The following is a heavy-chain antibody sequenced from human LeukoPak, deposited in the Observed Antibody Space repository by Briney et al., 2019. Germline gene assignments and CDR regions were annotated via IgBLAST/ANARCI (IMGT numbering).Heavy chain of an antibody. D-gene: IGHD4-11*01. V-gene: IGHV3-11*05. CDR3: AKATNTVTGTPALAIDY. CDR1: GFIFSDYY. J-gene: IGHJ4*02. CDR2: ISTTSSYT. Sequence: GGSQRLSCAASGFIFSDYYMSWIRQAPGKGLEWVSYISTTSSYTAYADSVKGRFTISRDNAKNSLYLQINSLRAEDTAVYFCAKATNTVTGTPALAIDYWGQGTLVTVSS.